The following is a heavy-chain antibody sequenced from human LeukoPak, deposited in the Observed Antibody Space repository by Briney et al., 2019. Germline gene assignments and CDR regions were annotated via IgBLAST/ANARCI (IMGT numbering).Heavy chain of an antibody. CDR1: GFNYTKYW. V-gene: IGHV3-7*01. D-gene: IGHD4-17*01. CDR2: RKHDGREQ. Sequence: GRCLRLSCVAAGFNYTKYWMTWVRQSPGKGLEWVANRKHDGREQYYAASVKGRFSLARDNAKNSLYLHMNGLRGEDTAVYYCALSIGDYAIPFDYWGRGTLVTVSS. CDR3: ALSIGDYAIPFDY. J-gene: IGHJ4*02.